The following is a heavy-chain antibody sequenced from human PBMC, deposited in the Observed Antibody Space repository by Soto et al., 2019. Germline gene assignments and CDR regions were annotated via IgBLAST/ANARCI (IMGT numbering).Heavy chain of an antibody. CDR1: GFTFSSYG. D-gene: IGHD6-13*01. CDR3: AKTAGTSPFDY. J-gene: IGHJ4*02. V-gene: IGHV3-30*18. Sequence: QVPLVESGGGVVQPGRSLRLSCAASGFTFSSYGMHWVRQAPGKGLEWVAVISYDGSNKYYADSVKGRFTISRDNSKNTLYLQMNSLRAEDTAVYYCAKTAGTSPFDYWGQGTLVTVSS. CDR2: ISYDGSNK.